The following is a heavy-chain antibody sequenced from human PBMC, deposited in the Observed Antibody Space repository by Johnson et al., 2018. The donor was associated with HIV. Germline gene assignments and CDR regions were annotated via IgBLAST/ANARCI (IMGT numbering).Heavy chain of an antibody. CDR1: GFTFSNAW. V-gene: IGHV3-20*04. J-gene: IGHJ3*01. CDR2: INWNGDNT. CDR3: ARFLGYYDSNGYYFGDGFDV. Sequence: MQLVESGGGLVKPGGSLRLSCAASGFTFSNAWMSWVRQAPGKGLEWVSGINWNGDNTGYADSLKGRFTISRDNAKNSLYLQMNSLEAEYTALYYCARFLGYYDSNGYYFGDGFDVWGLGTMVTVSS. D-gene: IGHD3-22*01.